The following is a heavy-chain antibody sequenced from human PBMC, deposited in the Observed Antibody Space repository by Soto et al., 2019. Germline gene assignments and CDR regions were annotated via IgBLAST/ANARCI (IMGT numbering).Heavy chain of an antibody. CDR3: AREGYCSGGSCYNFQH. CDR1: GGTFSSYA. J-gene: IGHJ1*01. V-gene: IGHV1-69*13. D-gene: IGHD2-15*01. Sequence: SVKVSCKASGGTFSSYASSWVRQAPGQGLEWMGGIIPIFSTTNYAQKFQGRVTLTADESTSTAYMELSSLRSEDTAVYYCAREGYCSGGSCYNFQHWGQGTLVTVSS. CDR2: IIPIFSTT.